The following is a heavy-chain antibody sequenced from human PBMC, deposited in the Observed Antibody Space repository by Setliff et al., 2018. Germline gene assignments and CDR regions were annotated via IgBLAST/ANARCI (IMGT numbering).Heavy chain of an antibody. Sequence: PSETLSLTCAVYGGSFSGYYWSWIRQPPGKGLECIGSIYYSGTTYYNPSLKSRVTISLDTSKNHFSLKLSSVTAADTAVYYCARQSVRGLADNNWFDPWGQGTLVTVSS. V-gene: IGHV4-34*01. J-gene: IGHJ5*02. CDR3: ARQSVRGLADNNWFDP. D-gene: IGHD2-15*01. CDR2: IYYSGTT. CDR1: GGSFSGYY.